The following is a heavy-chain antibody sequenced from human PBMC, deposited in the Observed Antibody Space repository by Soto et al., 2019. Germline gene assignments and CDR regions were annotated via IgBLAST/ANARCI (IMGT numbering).Heavy chain of an antibody. CDR3: ARMPDGVGYGMDV. V-gene: IGHV4-31*03. Sequence: QVQLQESGPGLVKPSQTLSLTCTVSGGSISSGGYYWSWIRQHPGKGLEWIGYIYYSGSTYYNPSIQSRVTISVDTSKNHFSLKLSSVTAADTAVYYCARMPDGVGYGMDVWGQGTTVTVSS. CDR2: IYYSGST. J-gene: IGHJ6*02. D-gene: IGHD4-17*01. CDR1: GGSISSGGYY.